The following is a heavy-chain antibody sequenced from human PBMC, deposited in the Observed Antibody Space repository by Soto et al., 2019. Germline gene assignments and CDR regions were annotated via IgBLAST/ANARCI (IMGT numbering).Heavy chain of an antibody. CDR3: TRAAQFAMIVAVSAFDI. Sequence: ASVKVSCKASGYTFTSYGISWVRQAPGQGLEWMGWISAYNGNTNYAQKLQGRVTMTTDTSTSTAYMELRSLRSDDTAVYYCTRAAQFAMIVAVSAFDIWGQGTMVTVAS. CDR2: ISAYNGNT. J-gene: IGHJ3*02. V-gene: IGHV1-18*01. D-gene: IGHD3-22*01. CDR1: GYTFTSYG.